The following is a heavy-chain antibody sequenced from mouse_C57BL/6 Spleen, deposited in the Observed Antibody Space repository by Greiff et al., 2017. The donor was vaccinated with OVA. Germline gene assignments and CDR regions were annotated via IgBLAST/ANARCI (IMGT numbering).Heavy chain of an antibody. D-gene: IGHD3-1*01. J-gene: IGHJ4*01. CDR3: AREQPSYAMDY. Sequence: EVKLMESEGGLVQPGSSMKLSCTASGFTFSDCYMAWVRQVPEKGLEWVANINYDGSSTYYLDSLKSRFIISRDNAKNILYLQMSSLKSEDTATYYCAREQPSYAMDYWGQGTSVTVSS. CDR1: GFTFSDCY. CDR2: INYDGSST. V-gene: IGHV5-16*01.